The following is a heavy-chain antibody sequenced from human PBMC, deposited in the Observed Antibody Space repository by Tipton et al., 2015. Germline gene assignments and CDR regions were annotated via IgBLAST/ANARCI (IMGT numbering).Heavy chain of an antibody. D-gene: IGHD3-3*01. Sequence: TLSLTCTVSGGSISNGGYYWSWIRQYPGKGLEWIGHIHFRGTTHYNPSHQSRITMSVDTSKNHFSLNLTSVTAADTAVYYCARNRNYALWSGDPYEIDVWGQGTTVVVSS. CDR3: ARNRNYALWSGDPYEIDV. V-gene: IGHV4-31*03. CDR2: IHFRGTT. J-gene: IGHJ6*02. CDR1: GGSISNGGYY.